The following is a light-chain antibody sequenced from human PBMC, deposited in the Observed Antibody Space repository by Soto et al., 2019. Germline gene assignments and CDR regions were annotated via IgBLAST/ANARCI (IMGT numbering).Light chain of an antibody. Sequence: ESVLTQSPGTLSLSPGERATLSCRASQSVRSSFLAWYQLKPGQAPMLLIYGASSRATGIPDRFSGSGSGTYFTLTISRLEHEYFAVYYCQQYDSSPWTFGQGTKVEIK. CDR3: QQYDSSPWT. CDR1: QSVRSSF. CDR2: GAS. J-gene: IGKJ1*01. V-gene: IGKV3-20*01.